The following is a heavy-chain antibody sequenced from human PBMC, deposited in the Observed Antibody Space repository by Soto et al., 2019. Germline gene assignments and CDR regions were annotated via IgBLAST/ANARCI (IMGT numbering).Heavy chain of an antibody. D-gene: IGHD1-26*01. J-gene: IGHJ5*02. Sequence: PSETLSLTCTVSGGSISSYYWSWIRQPPGKGLEWIGYIYYSGSTSYNPSLKTGVTISVDTSKNQFSLKLTSVTAADTAMYYCARVKRSTSRLDPWGQGTLVTVSS. CDR3: ARVKRSTSRLDP. V-gene: IGHV4-59*01. CDR1: GGSISSYY. CDR2: IYYSGST.